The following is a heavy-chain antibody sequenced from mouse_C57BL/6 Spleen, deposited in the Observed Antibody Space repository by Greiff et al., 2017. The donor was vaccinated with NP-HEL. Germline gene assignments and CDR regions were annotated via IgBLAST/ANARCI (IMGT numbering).Heavy chain of an antibody. V-gene: IGHV1-9*01. Sequence: QVQLKESGAELMKPGASVKLSCKATGYTFTGYWIEWVKQRPGHGLEWIGEILPGSGRTNYNAKFKGKATFTADTSSNPAYMQLSSLTTEESAVYSCARDLSGAYAMAYWGQGTSVTVSS. D-gene: IGHD3-1*01. CDR2: ILPGSGRT. CDR1: GYTFTGYW. J-gene: IGHJ4*01. CDR3: ARDLSGAYAMAY.